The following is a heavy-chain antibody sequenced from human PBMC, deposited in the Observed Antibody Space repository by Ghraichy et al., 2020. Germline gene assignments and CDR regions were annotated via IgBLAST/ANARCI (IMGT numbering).Heavy chain of an antibody. V-gene: IGHV4-59*01. CDR1: GGSISSYY. CDR2: IYYSGST. Sequence: SQTLSLTCTVSGGSISSYYWSWIRQPPGKGLEWIGYIYYSGSTNYNPSLKSRVTISVDTSKNQFSLKLSSVTAADTAVYYCARRGRSLFFDYWGQGTLVTVSS. D-gene: IGHD3-10*01. J-gene: IGHJ4*02. CDR3: ARRGRSLFFDY.